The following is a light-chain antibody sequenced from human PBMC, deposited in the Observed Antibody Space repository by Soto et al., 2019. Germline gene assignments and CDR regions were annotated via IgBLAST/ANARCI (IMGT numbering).Light chain of an antibody. CDR2: AAS. V-gene: IGKV1-39*01. J-gene: IGKJ5*01. CDR1: QSISSY. Sequence: DIQMTQSPSSLSASVGDRVTITCRASQSISSYLNWYQQKQGKAPKLLIYAASSLQSGVPSRFSGTGSGTDFTLTISSLQPEDFATYDCEESYSTPITFGQGTRLEMK. CDR3: EESYSTPIT.